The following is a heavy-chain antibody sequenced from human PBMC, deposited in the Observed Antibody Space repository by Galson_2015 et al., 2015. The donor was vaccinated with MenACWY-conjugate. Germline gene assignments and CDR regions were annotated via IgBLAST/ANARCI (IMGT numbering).Heavy chain of an antibody. CDR2: INHGDGST. CDR3: ATTISCSGGSCYWLFDY. J-gene: IGHJ4*02. V-gene: IGHV1-46*01. Sequence: SVKVSCKASGYTFSNYYMHWVRQAPGQGLEWMGIINHGDGSTYYTQRFQGRVTVTRDTSTSTVYMELRSLRSEDTAIYYCATTISCSGGSCYWLFDYWGQGTLVTVSS. D-gene: IGHD2-15*01. CDR1: GYTFSNYY.